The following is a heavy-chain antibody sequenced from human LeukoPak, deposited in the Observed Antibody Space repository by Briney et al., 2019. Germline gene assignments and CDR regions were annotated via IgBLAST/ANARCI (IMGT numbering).Heavy chain of an antibody. D-gene: IGHD2-15*01. V-gene: IGHV1-46*03. Sequence: VASVKVSCKASGYTFTSYYMHWVRQAPGQGLEWMGIINPSGGSTSYAQKFQGRVTMTRDTSTSTVYMELRSLRSEDPAVYYCARGGDIVVVAAAHDYWGQGTLVTVSS. CDR1: GYTFTSYY. CDR2: INPSGGST. CDR3: ARGGDIVVVAAAHDY. J-gene: IGHJ4*02.